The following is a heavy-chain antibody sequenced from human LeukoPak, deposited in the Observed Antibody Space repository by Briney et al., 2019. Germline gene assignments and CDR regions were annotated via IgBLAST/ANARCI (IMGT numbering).Heavy chain of an antibody. CDR2: IYYGTTI. D-gene: IGHD4-23*01. CDR3: VRHDGRGGGTMGAFDS. J-gene: IGHJ5*01. Sequence: SETLSLTCTISAAAISSSSHHWGWIRQSPGKGLEWIGSIYYGTTIYYNPSLNSRVTISVVTSKDQFTLQLTSVTAADTAVYYCVRHDGRGGGTMGAFDSWGQGSLVTVSS. V-gene: IGHV4-39*01. CDR1: AAAISSSSHH.